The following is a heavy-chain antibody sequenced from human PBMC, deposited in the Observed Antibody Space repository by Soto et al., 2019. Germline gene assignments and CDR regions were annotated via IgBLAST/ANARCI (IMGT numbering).Heavy chain of an antibody. J-gene: IGHJ4*02. Sequence: SETLSLTCAVSGASIGSGGWWSWVRQPPGKGLEWIAEIFHDGNTNYSPSLKSRVTISVDKSQNQFSLNVYSVTAEDTAVYYCARLPGAFYYDNSDYDFHDYWGQGTMVTVSS. CDR2: IFHDGNT. CDR1: GASIGSGGW. D-gene: IGHD3-22*01. CDR3: ARLPGAFYYDNSDYDFHDY. V-gene: IGHV4-4*02.